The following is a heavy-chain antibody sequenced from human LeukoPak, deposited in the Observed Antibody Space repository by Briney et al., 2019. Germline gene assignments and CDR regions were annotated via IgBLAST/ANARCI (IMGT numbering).Heavy chain of an antibody. CDR2: INPNSGGT. CDR3: ARVSVPAADYYYYYYMDV. V-gene: IGHV1-2*02. D-gene: IGHD2-2*01. J-gene: IGHJ6*03. Sequence: ASVKVSCKASGYTFTGYYMHWVRQAPGQGLEWMGWINPNSGGTNYAQKFQGRVTITRDTSIRTAYMELSRLRSDDTAVYYCARVSVPAADYYYYYYMDVWGKGTTVTVSS. CDR1: GYTFTGYY.